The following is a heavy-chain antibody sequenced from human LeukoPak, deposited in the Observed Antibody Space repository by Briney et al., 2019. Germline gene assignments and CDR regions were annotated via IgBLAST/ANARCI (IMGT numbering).Heavy chain of an antibody. Sequence: PGGSLRLSCTASGFTFGDYAMSWGRQARGKGLEWVGFIRSKAYGCTTEYAAAVKGRFTISRDDSKSIAYLQMNSPKTEDTAVYYCTKDYSNYVYYFDYWGQGTLVTVSS. CDR2: IRSKAYGCTT. D-gene: IGHD4-11*01. CDR3: TKDYSNYVYYFDY. V-gene: IGHV3-49*04. CDR1: GFTFGDYA. J-gene: IGHJ4*02.